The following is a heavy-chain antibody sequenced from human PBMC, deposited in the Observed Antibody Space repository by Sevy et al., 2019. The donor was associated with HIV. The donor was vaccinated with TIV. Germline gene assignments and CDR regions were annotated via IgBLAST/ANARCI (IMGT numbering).Heavy chain of an antibody. CDR3: AKDFCSGGSCYSAFVY. Sequence: ASVKVSCKASGYSFTSYIMHWVRQAPGQRLEWIGWVNAGNGDIKYSQKFQGRVTITRDTSASTAYMELNSLRSEDTAVYYCAKDFCSGGSCYSAFVYWGQGTLVTVSS. J-gene: IGHJ4*02. V-gene: IGHV1-3*01. CDR1: GYSFTSYI. CDR2: VNAGNGDI. D-gene: IGHD2-15*01.